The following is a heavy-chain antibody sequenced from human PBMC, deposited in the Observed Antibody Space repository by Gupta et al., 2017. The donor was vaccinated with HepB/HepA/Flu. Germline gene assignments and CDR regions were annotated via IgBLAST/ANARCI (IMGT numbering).Heavy chain of an antibody. CDR1: GFTFDDYT. Sequence: EVQLVESGGVVVQPGGSLRLSCAASGFTFDDYTMHWVRQAPGKGLEWVSLISWDGGSTYYADSVKGRFTISRDNSKNSLYLQMNSLRTGDTALYYCAKAVSSSSHFDYWGQGTLVTVSS. CDR3: AKAVSSSSHFDY. V-gene: IGHV3-43*01. J-gene: IGHJ4*02. D-gene: IGHD6-13*01. CDR2: ISWDGGST.